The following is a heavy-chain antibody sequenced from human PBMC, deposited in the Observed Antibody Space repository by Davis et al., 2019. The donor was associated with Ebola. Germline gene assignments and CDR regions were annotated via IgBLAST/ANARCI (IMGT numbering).Heavy chain of an antibody. CDR1: GYTFTSFA. V-gene: IGHV1-3*01. Sequence: ASVKVSCKASGYTFTSFAIHWVRQAPGQRLEWMGWINAGNGNTKYSQKFQDRVTVTRDTTTGTVYMELSSLRSEDTAVYYCARGYAFANDYWGQGTLVTVSS. J-gene: IGHJ4*02. CDR2: INAGNGNT. D-gene: IGHD5-18*01. CDR3: ARGYAFANDY.